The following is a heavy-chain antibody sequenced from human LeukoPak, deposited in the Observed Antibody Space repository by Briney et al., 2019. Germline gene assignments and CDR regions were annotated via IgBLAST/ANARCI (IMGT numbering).Heavy chain of an antibody. D-gene: IGHD5-12*01. Sequence: GGTLRLSCVASGFTFSGHGMSWVRQAPGKGLEWVSTISGSGASTYYADSVKGRFTISRDNSKNTLYLQMNSLRVEDTAVYYCAKASWVGSYYFDYWGQGTLVTVSS. CDR3: AKASWVGSYYFDY. CDR2: ISGSGAST. CDR1: GFTFSGHG. J-gene: IGHJ4*02. V-gene: IGHV3-23*01.